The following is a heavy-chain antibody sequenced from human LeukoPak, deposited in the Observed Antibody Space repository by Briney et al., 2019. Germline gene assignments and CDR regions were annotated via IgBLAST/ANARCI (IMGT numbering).Heavy chain of an antibody. CDR3: AKEGDFWSGYLTDNNWFDP. Sequence: PGGSLRLSCAASELTFITYGMTWVRQDPGKGLEWVSAITGSAVSTFYADSVKGRFTISRDNSKNTLYLQMNSLRAEDTAVYYCAKEGDFWSGYLTDNNWFDPWGQGTLVTVSS. V-gene: IGHV3-23*01. J-gene: IGHJ5*02. D-gene: IGHD3-3*01. CDR2: ITGSAVST. CDR1: ELTFITYG.